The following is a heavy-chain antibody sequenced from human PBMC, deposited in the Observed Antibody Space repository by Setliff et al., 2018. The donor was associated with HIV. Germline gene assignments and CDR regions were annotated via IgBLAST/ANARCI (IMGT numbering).Heavy chain of an antibody. D-gene: IGHD1-26*01. V-gene: IGHV3-23*01. J-gene: IGHJ4*02. CDR2: INNRGDRT. Sequence: GGSLRLSCEGSGFFFSRHVMSWVRQAPGKGLEWVSGINNRGDRTDYADSVKGRFTISRDNSKNTVDLQMNSLTVEDTAVYYCARDSGTTVGATGPGYWGQGTLVTVSS. CDR1: GFFFSRHV. CDR3: ARDSGTTVGATGPGY.